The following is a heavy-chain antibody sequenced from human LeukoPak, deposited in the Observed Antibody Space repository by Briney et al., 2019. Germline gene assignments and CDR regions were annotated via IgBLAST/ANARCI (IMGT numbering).Heavy chain of an antibody. Sequence: ASVKVSCTASGYTFTGYYMHWVRQAPGQGLEWMGWINPNSDGTNYAQKFQGRVTMTRDTSISTAYMELSRLRSDDTAVYYCARSPYSGSWIYSYYYMDVWGKGTTVTVSS. J-gene: IGHJ6*03. V-gene: IGHV1-2*02. D-gene: IGHD1-26*01. CDR1: GYTFTGYY. CDR2: INPNSDGT. CDR3: ARSPYSGSWIYSYYYMDV.